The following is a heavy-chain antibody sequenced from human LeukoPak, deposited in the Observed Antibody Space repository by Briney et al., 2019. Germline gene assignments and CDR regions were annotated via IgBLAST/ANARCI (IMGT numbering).Heavy chain of an antibody. D-gene: IGHD4-17*01. CDR1: GFTFSSYS. Sequence: GGSLRLSCAASGFTFSSYSMNWVRQAPGKGLEWVSSISSSSSYIYYADSVKGRFTISSDNAKNSLYLQMNSLRAEDTAVYYCANAMTTVTPHYWGQGTLVTVSS. V-gene: IGHV3-21*01. CDR3: ANAMTTVTPHY. CDR2: ISSSSSYI. J-gene: IGHJ4*02.